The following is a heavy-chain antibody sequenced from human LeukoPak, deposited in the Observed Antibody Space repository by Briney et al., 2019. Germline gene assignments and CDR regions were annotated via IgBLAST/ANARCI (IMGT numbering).Heavy chain of an antibody. Sequence: TGGSLRLSCAASGFAFSSYTMNWDRQAPGKGLEWVSSISSSSNYIYYADSLRGRFTISRDNPNNSLYLQMNSLRTEDTAVYYCARDRIGSSGWYALYFDYWGQGTLVTVSS. CDR2: ISSSSNYI. CDR3: ARDRIGSSGWYALYFDY. CDR1: GFAFSSYT. J-gene: IGHJ4*02. D-gene: IGHD6-19*01. V-gene: IGHV3-21*01.